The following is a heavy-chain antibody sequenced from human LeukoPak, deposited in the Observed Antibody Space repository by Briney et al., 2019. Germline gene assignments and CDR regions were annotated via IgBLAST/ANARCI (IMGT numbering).Heavy chain of an antibody. Sequence: SETLSLTCTVSGGSISSSSYYWGWIRQPPGKGLEWLGTIYHTGVTFYNSSLKSRLTMSVDTSTNQFSVNLTSVTAADTAVYYCARYAYCGGDCYRSSNWYFDLWGRGTLVTVSS. J-gene: IGHJ2*01. CDR1: GGSISSSSYY. CDR3: ARYAYCGGDCYRSSNWYFDL. D-gene: IGHD2-21*02. V-gene: IGHV4-39*01. CDR2: IYHTGVT.